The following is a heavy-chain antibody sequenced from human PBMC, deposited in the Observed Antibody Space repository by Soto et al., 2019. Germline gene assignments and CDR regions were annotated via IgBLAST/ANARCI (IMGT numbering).Heavy chain of an antibody. J-gene: IGHJ4*02. V-gene: IGHV3-23*01. CDR3: SSGVISVTGADGDY. Sequence: EVQLLESGGGLVQPGGSLRLSCVVSGFTFSSHVMTWVRQAPGRGLEWVSAISGSGANIYYADSVKGRFTVSRDNSKNTLHMQMNSLRAEDTAVYYCSSGVISVTGADGDYWGQGTLVTVSS. CDR2: ISGSGANI. D-gene: IGHD6-19*01. CDR1: GFTFSSHV.